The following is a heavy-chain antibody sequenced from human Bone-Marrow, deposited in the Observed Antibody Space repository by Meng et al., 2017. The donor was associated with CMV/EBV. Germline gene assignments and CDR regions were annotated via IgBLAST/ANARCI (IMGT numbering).Heavy chain of an antibody. CDR2: ISGSSSTI. CDR3: ARVSGYCSYTSCQWVGGEGHYYYGMDV. V-gene: IGHV3-48*04. D-gene: IGHD2-2*01. CDR1: GFRFSNFS. Sequence: GGSLRLSCAVSGFRFSNFSMNWVRQAPGMGLEWVSYISGSSSTIYYADSVKGRFTISRDNAKTSLYLQMNSLRAEDTAVYYCARVSGYCSYTSCQWVGGEGHYYYGMDVWRQGTTVTVSS. J-gene: IGHJ6*02.